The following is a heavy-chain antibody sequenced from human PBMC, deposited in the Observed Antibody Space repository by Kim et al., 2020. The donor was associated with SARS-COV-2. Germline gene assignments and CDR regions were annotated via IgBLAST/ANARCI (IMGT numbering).Heavy chain of an antibody. CDR3: ARERLGYCSGGNCHYG. Sequence: SETLSLTCTVSGGSVSSGSYYWSWIRQPPGQGLEWIGYIYYSGSTHYNPSLKSRVTISVDTTKNQFSLTPSSVTAADTAVYYCARERLGYCSGGNCHYG. D-gene: IGHD2-15*01. J-gene: IGHJ6*01. V-gene: IGHV4-61*01. CDR2: IYYSGST. CDR1: GGSVSSGSYY.